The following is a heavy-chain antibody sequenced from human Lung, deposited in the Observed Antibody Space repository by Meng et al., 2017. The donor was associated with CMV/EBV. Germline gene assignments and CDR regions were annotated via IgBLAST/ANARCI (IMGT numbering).Heavy chain of an antibody. CDR3: ARGRRNEPLFDY. CDR2: FIDVFDKT. D-gene: IGHD1-14*01. V-gene: IGHV1-69*13. J-gene: IGHJ4*02. CDR1: GGSFRNHT. Sequence: SGVEVKRVGFSVECSGKHAGGSFRNHTFSGVLQGPGKGLEWMGGFIDVFDKTKAAPRLQDRVTFTADESTSTAYMELSSLTFDDTAVYFCARGRRNEPLFDYWGQGTLVTVSS.